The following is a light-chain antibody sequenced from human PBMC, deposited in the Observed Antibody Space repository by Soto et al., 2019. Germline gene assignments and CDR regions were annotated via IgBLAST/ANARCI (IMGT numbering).Light chain of an antibody. CDR3: LLYYDGAVI. J-gene: IGLJ2*01. CDR2: STD. Sequence: QTVVTQEPSLTVSPGETVTLTCASSTGAVTSGYYSNWLQQKPGQAPRALIYSTDVKHTWTPARFSGSLLGGKAALTLSGVQPEDEADYYCLLYYDGAVIFGGRTQLTVL. V-gene: IGLV7-43*01. CDR1: TGAVTSGYY.